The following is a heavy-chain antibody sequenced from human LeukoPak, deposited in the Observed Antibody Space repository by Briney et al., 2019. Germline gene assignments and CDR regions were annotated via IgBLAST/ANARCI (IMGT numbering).Heavy chain of an antibody. J-gene: IGHJ3*02. Sequence: GESLKISCKGSGYSFTSYWIGWVRQRPGKGLEWMGIIYPGDSDTRYSPSFQGQVTISADKSISTAYLQWSSLKASDTAMYYCARLRQERNGAFDIWGQGTMVTVSS. D-gene: IGHD1-1*01. CDR3: ARLRQERNGAFDI. V-gene: IGHV5-51*01. CDR1: GYSFTSYW. CDR2: IYPGDSDT.